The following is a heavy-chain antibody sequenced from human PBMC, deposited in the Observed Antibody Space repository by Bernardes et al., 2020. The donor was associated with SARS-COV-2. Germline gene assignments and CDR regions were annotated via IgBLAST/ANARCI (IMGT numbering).Heavy chain of an antibody. Sequence: SETLSLTCAVYGGSFSGYYWSWIRQPPGKGLEWIGEINHSGSTNYNPSLKSRVTISVDTSKNQFSLKLSSVTAADTAVYYCARGRTYSSWDPRSNCFDPGGKGTRVTVS. J-gene: IGHJ5*02. CDR1: GGSFSGYY. CDR3: ARGRTYSSWDPRSNCFDP. D-gene: IGHD6-13*01. V-gene: IGHV4-34*01. CDR2: INHSGST.